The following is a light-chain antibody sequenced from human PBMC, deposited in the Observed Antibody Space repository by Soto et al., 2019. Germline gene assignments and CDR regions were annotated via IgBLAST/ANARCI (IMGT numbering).Light chain of an antibody. Sequence: EVVLTQSPATLSLSPGERATVFCRASQSVSSSYLAWYQQKPGQAPRLLIYGASYRATGIPARFSGSGSETEFTLTISSLEPEDFAVYYCQQHCSHSITFGQGTRLEIK. V-gene: IGKV3-20*01. CDR2: GAS. J-gene: IGKJ5*01. CDR1: QSVSSSY. CDR3: QQHCSHSIT.